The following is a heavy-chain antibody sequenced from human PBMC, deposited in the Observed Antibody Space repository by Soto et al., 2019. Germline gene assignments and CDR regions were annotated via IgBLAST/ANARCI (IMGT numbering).Heavy chain of an antibody. D-gene: IGHD3-22*01. CDR3: VRDRPYDSSGYYVY. J-gene: IGHJ4*02. V-gene: IGHV3-30*12. Sequence: GGSLRLSCAASGFTFNSYGMHWVRQAPGKGLEWVAVVSYDGSNKYYADSVKGRFTISRDNSKNRLYLQMNSLRAEDTAVYYCVRDRPYDSSGYYVYWGQGTRVTVSS. CDR1: GFTFNSYG. CDR2: VSYDGSNK.